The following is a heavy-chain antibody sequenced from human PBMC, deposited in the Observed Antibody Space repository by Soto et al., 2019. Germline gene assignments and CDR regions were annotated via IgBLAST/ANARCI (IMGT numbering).Heavy chain of an antibody. CDR3: ARSGAAGIAAASFDY. Sequence: GASVKVSCKASGYTFTGYYMHWVRQAPGQGLEWMGWINPNSGGTNYAQKFQGWVTMTRDTSISTAYMELSRLRSDDTAVYYCARSGAAGIAAASFDYWGQGTLVTVSS. D-gene: IGHD6-13*01. V-gene: IGHV1-2*04. J-gene: IGHJ4*02. CDR1: GYTFTGYY. CDR2: INPNSGGT.